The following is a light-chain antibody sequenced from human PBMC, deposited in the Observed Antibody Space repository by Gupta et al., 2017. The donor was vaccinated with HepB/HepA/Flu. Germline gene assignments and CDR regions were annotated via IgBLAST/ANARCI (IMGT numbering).Light chain of an antibody. J-gene: IGKJ3*01. Sequence: EIVLTQSPATLSLSPGERATLSCRASQSLSNYLAWYQQKPGQAPRLLIYDASNRATGIPARFSGSGSGTDFTLTISNLEPEDVAVYYCQHRNNWIFTFGPGTXVD. CDR3: QHRNNWIFT. V-gene: IGKV3-11*01. CDR2: DAS. CDR1: QSLSNY.